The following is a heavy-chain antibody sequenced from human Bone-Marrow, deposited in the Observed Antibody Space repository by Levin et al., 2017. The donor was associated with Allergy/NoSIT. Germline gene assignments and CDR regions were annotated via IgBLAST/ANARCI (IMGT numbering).Heavy chain of an antibody. CDR2: ISYDGNNT. Sequence: GESLKISCAASGFTFSNYAIHWVRQAPGKGLEWVAVISYDGNNTNYADSVKGRFTISRDNSKNTLYLQLSSLRAEDTAVYYCAREQYSTGLYVGYNWFDPWGQGTLVTVSS. CDR3: AREQYSTGLYVGYNWFDP. V-gene: IGHV3-30-3*01. J-gene: IGHJ5*02. CDR1: GFTFSNYA. D-gene: IGHD2-8*02.